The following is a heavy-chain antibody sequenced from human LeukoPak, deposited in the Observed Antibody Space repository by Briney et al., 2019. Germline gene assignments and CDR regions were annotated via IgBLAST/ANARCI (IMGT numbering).Heavy chain of an antibody. V-gene: IGHV4-39*07. D-gene: IGHD4-17*01. CDR2: IYYSGST. J-gene: IGHJ6*03. CDR3: ARDAADYGDYAGYYYYMDV. Sequence: PSETLTLTCTVSGGSISSSSYYWGWIRQPPGKGLEWIGSIYYSGSTYYNPSLKSRVTISVDTSKNQFSLKLSSVTAADTAVYYCARDAADYGDYAGYYYYMDVWGKGTTVTVSS. CDR1: GGSISSSSYY.